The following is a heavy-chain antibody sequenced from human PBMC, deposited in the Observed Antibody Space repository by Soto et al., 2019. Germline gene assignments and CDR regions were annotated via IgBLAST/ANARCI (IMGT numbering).Heavy chain of an antibody. V-gene: IGHV3-7*02. J-gene: IGHJ3*02. Sequence: EVQLAESGGGLVQPGGSLRLSCRASGFTFSNYWMTWVRQAPGEGLEWVASIKHDGSEKYYLDSVKGRLIISRDNTENSLYLQMNSLRVEDTAVYCCASPEWVDDSIDIWGHGTMVTVSS. CDR1: GFTFSNYW. CDR2: IKHDGSEK. CDR3: ASPEWVDDSIDI. D-gene: IGHD1-26*01.